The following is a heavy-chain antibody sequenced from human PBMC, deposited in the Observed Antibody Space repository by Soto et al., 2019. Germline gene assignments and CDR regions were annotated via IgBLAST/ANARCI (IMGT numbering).Heavy chain of an antibody. V-gene: IGHV3-23*01. CDR3: AKDTPVVIFLFGS. CDR1: GFTLYTYA. D-gene: IGHD2-15*01. CDR2: ITDTGVTT. Sequence: GGSVRGSCTASGFTLYTYAMTWVRQAPGKGLEWVSSITDTGVTTYYADSVKGRFTISRDNSKNTLHLQMNSLRTDDSAVYYCAKDTPVVIFLFGSWGRGTLVTVSS. J-gene: IGHJ4*02.